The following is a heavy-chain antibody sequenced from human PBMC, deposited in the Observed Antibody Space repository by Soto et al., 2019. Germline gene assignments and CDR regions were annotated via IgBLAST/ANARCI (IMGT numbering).Heavy chain of an antibody. CDR1: GGTFSSYY. CDR2: INPSGGST. J-gene: IGHJ6*02. CDR3: ASVSGSSSWYWVYYYYGMDV. V-gene: IGHV1-46*01. Sequence: ASVKLSCKASGGTFSSYYMHWVRQAPGQGLEWMGIINPSGGSTSYAQKFQGRVTMTRDTSTSTVYMELSSLRSEDMAVYYCASVSGSSSWYWVYYYYGMDVWGQGTTVTVSS. D-gene: IGHD6-13*01.